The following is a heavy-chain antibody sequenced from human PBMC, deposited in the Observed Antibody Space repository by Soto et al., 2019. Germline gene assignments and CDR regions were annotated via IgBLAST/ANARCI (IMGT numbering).Heavy chain of an antibody. Sequence: QVQLVQSGAEVRQPGASVKVSCKTSGYTFTDYDINWVRQAPGQGLEWVGRMNPNSGRTDYAQKLEGRVTMTRDISISTAYMELSSLGYDDTAVYFCSTWGRNGWYTGFFWGQGTLVTVSS. V-gene: IGHV1-8*02. J-gene: IGHJ4*02. D-gene: IGHD6-19*01. CDR1: GYTFTDYD. CDR3: STWGRNGWYTGFF. CDR2: MNPNSGRT.